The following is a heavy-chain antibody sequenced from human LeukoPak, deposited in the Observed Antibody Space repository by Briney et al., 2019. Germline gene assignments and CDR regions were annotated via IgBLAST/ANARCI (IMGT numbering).Heavy chain of an antibody. CDR2: IYYSGST. Sequence: SETLSLTCTVSGGSISSYYWSWIRQPPGKGLEWIGYIYYSGSTNYNPSLKSRVTISVDTSKNQFSLKLSSVTAADTAVYYCARHSAQGAITIFGVVSDGMDVWGQGTTVTVSS. J-gene: IGHJ6*02. V-gene: IGHV4-59*08. CDR1: GGSISSYY. D-gene: IGHD3-3*01. CDR3: ARHSAQGAITIFGVVSDGMDV.